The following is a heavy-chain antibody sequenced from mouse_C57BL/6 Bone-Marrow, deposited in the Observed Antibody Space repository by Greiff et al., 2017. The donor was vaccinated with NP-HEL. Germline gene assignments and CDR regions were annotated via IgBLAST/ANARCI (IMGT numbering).Heavy chain of an antibody. J-gene: IGHJ4*01. CDR1: GFNIKDDY. V-gene: IGHV14-4*01. CDR2: IDPENGDT. CDR3: TGGYAMDY. Sequence: EVKLLESGAELVRPGASVKLSCTASGFNIKDDYMHWVKQRPEQGLEWIGWIDPENGDTEYASKFQGKATITADTSSNTAYLQLSSLTSEDTAVYYCTGGYAMDYWGQGTSVTVSS.